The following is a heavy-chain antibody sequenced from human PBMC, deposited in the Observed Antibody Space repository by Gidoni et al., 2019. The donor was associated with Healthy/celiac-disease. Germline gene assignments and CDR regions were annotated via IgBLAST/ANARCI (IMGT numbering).Heavy chain of an antibody. CDR2: ISGSGGST. J-gene: IGHJ4*02. Sequence: EVQLLESGGGLVQPGGSLRLSCAASGFTFSSYAMSWVRQAPGQGLEWVSAISGSGGSTYYADSVKGRFTISRDNSKNTLYLQMNSLRAEDTAVYYCAKSGAYSSSIYTYWGQGTLVTVSS. V-gene: IGHV3-23*01. D-gene: IGHD6-6*01. CDR1: GFTFSSYA. CDR3: AKSGAYSSSIYTY.